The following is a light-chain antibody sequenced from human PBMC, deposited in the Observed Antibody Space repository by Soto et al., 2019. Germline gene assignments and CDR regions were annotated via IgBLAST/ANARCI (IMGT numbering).Light chain of an antibody. CDR3: SSYTTSSTGV. J-gene: IGLJ2*01. CDR1: SSDIGDHNS. CDR2: AVS. V-gene: IGLV2-14*01. Sequence: QSALTQPASVSGSPGQSITISCTGTSSDIGDHNSVSWYLQQPGKAPKLMIYAVSNRPSGVSNRFSGSKSGNTASLTISGLQAEDEADYYCSSYTTSSTGVFGGGTKLTVL.